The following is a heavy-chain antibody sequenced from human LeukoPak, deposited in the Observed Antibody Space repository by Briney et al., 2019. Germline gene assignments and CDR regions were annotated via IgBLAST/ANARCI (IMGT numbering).Heavy chain of an antibody. CDR3: ARGMGIAAAGTADFDY. CDR1: GGSFSGYY. V-gene: IGHV4-34*01. D-gene: IGHD6-13*01. J-gene: IGHJ4*02. CDR2: INHSGST. Sequence: PSETLSLTCAVYGGSFSGYYRSWIRQPPGKGLEWIGEINHSGSTNYNPSLKSRVTISVDTSKNQFSLKLSSVTAADTAVYYCARGMGIAAAGTADFDYWGQGTLVTVSS.